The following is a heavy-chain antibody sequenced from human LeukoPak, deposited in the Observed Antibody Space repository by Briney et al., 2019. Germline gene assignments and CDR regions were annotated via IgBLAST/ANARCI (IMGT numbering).Heavy chain of an antibody. CDR3: AKFSIGYFDY. CDR2: ISSSSSYI. CDR1: GFTFSSYS. D-gene: IGHD3-16*02. Sequence: GGSLRLSCAASGFTFSSYSMNWVRQAPGKGLEWVSSISSSSSYIYYADSVKGRFTISRDNAKNSLYLQMNSLRAEDTAVYYCAKFSIGYFDYWDQGTLVTVSP. J-gene: IGHJ4*02. V-gene: IGHV3-21*01.